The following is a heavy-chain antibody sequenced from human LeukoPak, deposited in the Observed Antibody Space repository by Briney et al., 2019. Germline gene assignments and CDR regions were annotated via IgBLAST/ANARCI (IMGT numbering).Heavy chain of an antibody. Sequence: SETLSLTCTVSGGSISGSSYYWGWIRQPPGKGLEWIGYIYYSGSTNYNPSLKSRVTISVDTSKNQFSLKLSSVTAADTAVYYCAREWGRDGYSYYFDYWGQGTLVTVSS. CDR2: IYYSGST. CDR3: AREWGRDGYSYYFDY. V-gene: IGHV4-61*05. D-gene: IGHD5-24*01. J-gene: IGHJ4*02. CDR1: GGSISGSSYY.